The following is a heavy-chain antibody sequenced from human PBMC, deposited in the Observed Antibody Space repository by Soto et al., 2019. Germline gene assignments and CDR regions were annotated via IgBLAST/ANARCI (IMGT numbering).Heavy chain of an antibody. J-gene: IGHJ4*02. CDR3: VRPYYSSSWFPFDR. Sequence: GGSLRLSCTVSGFDFGDYYMSWIRQAPGKGLEWVSYIDSGDGTTYYTDSVKGRFTISRDNAKKTVYLQMSSLRVEDTALYYCVRPYYSSSWFPFDRWGQGTLVTVSS. D-gene: IGHD6-13*01. V-gene: IGHV3-11*01. CDR2: IDSGDGTT. CDR1: GFDFGDYY.